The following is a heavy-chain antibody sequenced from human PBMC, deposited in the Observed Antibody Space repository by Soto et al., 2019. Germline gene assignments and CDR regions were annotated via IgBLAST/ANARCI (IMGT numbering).Heavy chain of an antibody. J-gene: IGHJ1*01. CDR1: GFMFSAYT. V-gene: IGHV3-21*06. Sequence: GGSLRLSCAASGFMFSAYTMDWVRRAPGKGLEWLSSISDDSSYIDYADSLRGRFTVPRDNARNSLYLQIDSLGVEDTAVYYCATPYYFNHWGPGTLVTVSS. CDR3: ATPYYFNH. D-gene: IGHD3-16*01. CDR2: ISDDSSYI.